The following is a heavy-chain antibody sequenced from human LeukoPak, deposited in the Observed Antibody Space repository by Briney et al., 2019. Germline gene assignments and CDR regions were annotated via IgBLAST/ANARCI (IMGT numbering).Heavy chain of an antibody. Sequence: GGSLRLSCAASGFTFSSYWMTWVRQAPGKGLEWVAHIKQDGSEKYYVDSVNGRFTISRDNAKNSLYLQMNSLRDEDTAVYYCAREISSWYRTEGRFDPWGQGTLVTVSS. V-gene: IGHV3-7*01. J-gene: IGHJ5*02. CDR2: IKQDGSEK. CDR3: AREISSWYRTEGRFDP. CDR1: GFTFSSYW. D-gene: IGHD6-13*01.